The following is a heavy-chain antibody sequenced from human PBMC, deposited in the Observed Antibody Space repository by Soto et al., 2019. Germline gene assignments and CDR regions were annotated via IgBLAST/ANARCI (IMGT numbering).Heavy chain of an antibody. CDR3: ARHANIVLMVNNWFDP. CDR2: ISAYNGNT. D-gene: IGHD2-8*01. CDR1: GYTFTSYG. V-gene: IGHV1-18*01. Sequence: GASVKVSCKASGYTFTSYGISWVRQAPGQGLEWMGWISAYNGNTNYAQKLQGRVTMTTDTSTSTAYMELRSLRSDDTAVYYCARHANIVLMVNNWFDPWGQGPLVTV. J-gene: IGHJ5*02.